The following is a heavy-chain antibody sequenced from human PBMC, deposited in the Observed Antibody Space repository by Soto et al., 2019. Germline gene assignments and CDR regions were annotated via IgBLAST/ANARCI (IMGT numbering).Heavy chain of an antibody. V-gene: IGHV4-39*07. D-gene: IGHD1-1*01. CDR1: GGSISSSSYY. CDR2: IYYSGST. CDR3: ARDGRESLDNDAFDI. J-gene: IGHJ3*02. Sequence: TLSLTCTVSGGSISSSSYYWGWIRQPPGKGLEWIGSIYYSGSTYYNPSLKSRVTISVDTSKNQFSLKLSSVTAADTAVYYCARDGRESLDNDAFDIWGQGTMVTVSS.